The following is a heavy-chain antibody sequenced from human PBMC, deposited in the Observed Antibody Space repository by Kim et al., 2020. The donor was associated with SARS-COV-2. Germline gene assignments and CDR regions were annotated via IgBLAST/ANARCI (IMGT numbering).Heavy chain of an antibody. D-gene: IGHD3-3*01. CDR3: ARMNFWSGSPFDY. Sequence: ASVKVSCKASGYTFTGYYMHWVRQAPGQGLEWMGWINPNSGGTNYAQKFQGRVTMTRDTSISTAYMELSRLRSDDTAVYYCARMNFWSGSPFDYWGQGTLVTVSS. J-gene: IGHJ4*02. V-gene: IGHV1-2*02. CDR1: GYTFTGYY. CDR2: INPNSGGT.